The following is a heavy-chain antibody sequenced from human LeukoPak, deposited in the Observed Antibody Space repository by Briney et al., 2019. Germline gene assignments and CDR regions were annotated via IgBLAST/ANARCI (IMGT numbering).Heavy chain of an antibody. Sequence: GGSLRLSCAASGFTFDDYAMHWVRQAPGKGLEWVSGISWNSGSIGYADSVKGRFTISRDNAKNSLYLQMNSLRAEDTAVYYCARGPPYYYDSSGYYPSVDYWGQGTLVTVSS. CDR3: ARGPPYYYDSSGYYPSVDY. V-gene: IGHV3-9*01. J-gene: IGHJ4*02. D-gene: IGHD3-22*01. CDR1: GFTFDDYA. CDR2: ISWNSGSI.